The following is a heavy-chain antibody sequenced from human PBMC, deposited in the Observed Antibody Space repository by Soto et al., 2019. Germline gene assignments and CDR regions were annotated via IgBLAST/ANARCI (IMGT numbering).Heavy chain of an antibody. CDR2: TYHTGST. Sequence: SETLSLTCTISGGSFGANYWSWIRQAPGKGLEWIGYTYHTGSTKYNPSLKSRATISVDTSKNQFSLTLNSAAAADTAVYYCATDSAGRGPFDPWGQGILVTVSS. V-gene: IGHV4-59*13. CDR3: ATDSAGRGPFDP. CDR1: GGSFGANY. J-gene: IGHJ5*02. D-gene: IGHD3-10*01.